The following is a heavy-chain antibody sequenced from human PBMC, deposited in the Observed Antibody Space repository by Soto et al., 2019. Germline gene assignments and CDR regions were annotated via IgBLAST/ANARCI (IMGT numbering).Heavy chain of an antibody. Sequence: GESLKISCSVSGYTFANHWIAWVRQMPGKGLEYMGIIYPGDSDTRYSPSFQGQVTISADKSISTAYLQWSSLKASDTAMYYCARPNYYYYDMDVWGQGTTVTVSS. J-gene: IGHJ6*02. CDR3: ARPNYYYYDMDV. CDR2: IYPGDSDT. CDR1: GYTFANHW. V-gene: IGHV5-51*01.